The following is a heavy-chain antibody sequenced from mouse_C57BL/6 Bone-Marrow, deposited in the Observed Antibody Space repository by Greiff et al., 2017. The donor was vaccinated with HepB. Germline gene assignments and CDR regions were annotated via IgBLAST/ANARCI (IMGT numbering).Heavy chain of an antibody. CDR1: GYTFTSYW. V-gene: IGHV1-52*01. CDR3: ARSEIYYDYEGAMDY. J-gene: IGHJ4*01. CDR2: IDPSDSET. Sequence: VQLQQPGAELVRPGSSVKLSCKASGYTFTSYWMHWVKQRPIQGLEWIGNIDPSDSETHYNQKFKDKATLTVDKSSSTDYMQLRSLTSEDSAVYYCARSEIYYDYEGAMDYWGQGTSVTVSS. D-gene: IGHD2-4*01.